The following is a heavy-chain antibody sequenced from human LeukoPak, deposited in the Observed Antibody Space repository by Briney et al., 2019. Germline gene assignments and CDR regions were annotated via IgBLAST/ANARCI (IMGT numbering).Heavy chain of an antibody. CDR1: GFTFSNYG. J-gene: IGHJ6*03. CDR2: ISYDARSN. Sequence: GGSLRLSCVTSGFTFSNYGMHWVRQVPGKGLEWVAVISYDARSNFHVDSVKGRFTISRDNSKNTLYLQMNSLRAEDTAVYYCTRSYSSGYYYYYMDVWGKGTTVTVSS. V-gene: IGHV3-30*05. D-gene: IGHD6-25*01. CDR3: TRSYSSGYYYYYMDV.